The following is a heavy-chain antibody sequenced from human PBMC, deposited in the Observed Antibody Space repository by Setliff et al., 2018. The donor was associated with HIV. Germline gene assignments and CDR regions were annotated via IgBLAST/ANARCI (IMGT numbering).Heavy chain of an antibody. CDR3: VRINYATWKGWGSSVGLDITYSYAYYMDV. D-gene: IGHD3-16*01. CDR1: GFSLSTSGMC. Sequence: SGPTLVNPTQTLTLTCTFSGFSLSTSGMCVSWIRQPPGKGLEWIGSVNYGGTTYSNPSLKSRVTISTDTSKKRFSLRMTSVTAADTAKYYCVRINYATWKGWGSSVGLDITYSYAYYMDVWGNGTTVTVSS. CDR2: VNYGGTT. J-gene: IGHJ6*03. V-gene: IGHV4-39*01.